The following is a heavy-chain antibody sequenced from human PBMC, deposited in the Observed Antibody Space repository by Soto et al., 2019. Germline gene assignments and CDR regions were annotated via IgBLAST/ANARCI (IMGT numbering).Heavy chain of an antibody. CDR2: IIPIFGTA. J-gene: IGHJ4*02. D-gene: IGHD3-22*01. Sequence: GASVKVSCKASGGTFSSYAISWVRQAPGQGLEWMGGIIPIFGTANYAQKFQGRVTITADESTSTAYMELSSLRSEDTAVYYCARVAGLQRYYDSSGYPGIGIDYWGQGTLVTVSS. V-gene: IGHV1-69*13. CDR3: ARVAGLQRYYDSSGYPGIGIDY. CDR1: GGTFSSYA.